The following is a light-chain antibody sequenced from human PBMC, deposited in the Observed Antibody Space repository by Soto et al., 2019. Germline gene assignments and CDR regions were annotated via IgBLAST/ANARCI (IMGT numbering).Light chain of an antibody. Sequence: DIQMTQSPSTLSASVGDRVTITCRASQSISSWLAWYQQKPGKAPKLLIYDASSLESGVPSRFSGSGSGTEIPLNISSLQPDDFATYYCQQYNSYSQTFGQGTKVEIK. CDR1: QSISSW. CDR3: QQYNSYSQT. CDR2: DAS. J-gene: IGKJ1*01. V-gene: IGKV1-5*01.